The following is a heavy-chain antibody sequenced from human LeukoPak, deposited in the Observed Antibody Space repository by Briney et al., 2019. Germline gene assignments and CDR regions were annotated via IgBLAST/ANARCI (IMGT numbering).Heavy chain of an antibody. D-gene: IGHD2-15*01. CDR2: ISGVGEST. J-gene: IGHJ4*02. V-gene: IGHV3-23*01. Sequence: PGGSLRLSCAASGVTFSKYAMTWVRQAPGKGLDWVSTISGVGESTYYADSVKGRFTISRDNSKSTLYLQMNVLRAEDTAVYYCAKGGHYSPFDYWGQGTLVTVSS. CDR3: AKGGHYSPFDY. CDR1: GVTFSKYA.